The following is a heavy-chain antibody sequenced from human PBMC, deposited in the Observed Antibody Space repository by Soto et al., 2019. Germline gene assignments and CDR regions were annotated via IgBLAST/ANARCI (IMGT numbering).Heavy chain of an antibody. CDR1: GGTFSSYA. V-gene: IGHV1-69*12. CDR2: IIPIFGTA. J-gene: IGHJ4*02. CDR3: ARESRYCSGGSCYFLPGIDY. D-gene: IGHD2-15*01. Sequence: QVQLVQSGAEVKKPGSSVKVSCKASGGTFSSYAISWVRQAPGQGLEWMGGIIPIFGTANYAQKFQGRVTIPADESTRTAYTELISLRSEDTAVYYCARESRYCSGGSCYFLPGIDYWGQGTLVTAS.